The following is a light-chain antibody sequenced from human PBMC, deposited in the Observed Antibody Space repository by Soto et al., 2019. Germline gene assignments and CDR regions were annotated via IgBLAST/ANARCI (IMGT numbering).Light chain of an antibody. V-gene: IGKV3-20*01. J-gene: IGKJ1*01. CDR3: QQYGRLPWT. Sequence: EIVLTQSPGTLSLSPGERATLSCRASQSVSRSFLAWFQQRPGQAPSLLIYGASSRATGIPDRFSSSGSGTDFTLTISRLEPEDFAVYYCQQYGRLPWTFGQGTKVEIK. CDR2: GAS. CDR1: QSVSRSF.